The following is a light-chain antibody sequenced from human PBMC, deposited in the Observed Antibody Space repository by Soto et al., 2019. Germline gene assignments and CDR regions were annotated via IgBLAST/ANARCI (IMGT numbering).Light chain of an antibody. V-gene: IGKV1-5*03. J-gene: IGKJ1*01. Sequence: DIQMTQSPSTLSGSVGDRVTITCRASQTISSWLAWYQQKPGKSPKLLIYKASTLKSGVPSRFRGSGSGTELILNISSLQPHGFASCCCQRYNRHSEAFGEVTKVELK. CDR3: QRYNRHSEA. CDR2: KAS. CDR1: QTISSW.